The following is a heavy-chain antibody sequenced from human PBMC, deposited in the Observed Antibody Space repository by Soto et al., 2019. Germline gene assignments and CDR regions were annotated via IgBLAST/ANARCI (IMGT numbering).Heavy chain of an antibody. CDR3: ARERTGTPSMDV. CDR2: MNPNSGNT. D-gene: IGHD1-1*01. V-gene: IGHV1-8*01. J-gene: IGHJ6*02. CDR1: GYTFTSYD. Sequence: QVQLVQSGAEVKKPGASVKVSCKASGYTFTSYDINWVRQATGQGLEWMGWMNPNSGNTGYAQKFQGRVTMSMNTSISTAYMELSSLRSEATAVYYCARERTGTPSMDVWGQGTTVTVSS.